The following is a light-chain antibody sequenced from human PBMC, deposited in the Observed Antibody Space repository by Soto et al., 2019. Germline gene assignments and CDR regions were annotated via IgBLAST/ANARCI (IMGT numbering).Light chain of an antibody. CDR1: QSISNN. Sequence: EIVMTQSPATLSVSPGERAILSCRASQSISNNLAWYQQKPGQAPRLLISGASTRATGIPARFSGSGSGTEFTLTISSLQSEDFAVYYCQNYNNRPPLTFGGGNKVEIK. V-gene: IGKV3-15*01. CDR2: GAS. CDR3: QNYNNRPPLT. J-gene: IGKJ4*01.